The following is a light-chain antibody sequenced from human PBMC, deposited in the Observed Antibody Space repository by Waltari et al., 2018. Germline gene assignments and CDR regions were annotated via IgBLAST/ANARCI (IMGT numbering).Light chain of an antibody. V-gene: IGLV2-11*01. CDR3: SSYVGSQTVV. J-gene: IGLJ2*01. CDR2: DVS. Sequence: QSALTQPRSVSGSPGQSVTISCTGTSGDVGGYNYVPWYQQHPGKAPQLMIYDVSERPSGVPDRFSGSKSGNTASLTISGLQADDEADYYCSSYVGSQTVVFGGGTKLTVL. CDR1: SGDVGGYNY.